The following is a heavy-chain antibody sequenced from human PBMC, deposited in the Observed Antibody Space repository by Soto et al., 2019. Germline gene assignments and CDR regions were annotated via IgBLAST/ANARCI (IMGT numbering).Heavy chain of an antibody. V-gene: IGHV3-23*01. CDR1: GFTFSSYA. CDR2: ISGSGGST. J-gene: IGHJ6*03. D-gene: IGHD4-17*01. CDR3: AKDPVTTTPRVYYYYMDV. Sequence: GGSLRLSCAASGFTFSSYAMSWVRQAPGKGLEWVSAISGSGGSTYYADSVKGRFTISRDKSKNTLYLQMNSLRADDTAVYYCAKDPVTTTPRVYYYYMDVWGKGTTVTVSS.